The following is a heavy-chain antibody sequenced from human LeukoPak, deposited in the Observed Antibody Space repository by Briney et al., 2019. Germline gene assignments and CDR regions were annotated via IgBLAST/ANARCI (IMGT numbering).Heavy chain of an antibody. Sequence: VGSLRLSRAASRFTSTSYAMSSVGQAPGKGREGVSAISGSGGSAYYAASVKGRFTISKDNSNNTLYLQINSLRAEDTAAYSCARFQSSGSYLDPWGQGTLVTVSS. J-gene: IGHJ5*02. V-gene: IGHV3-23*01. CDR3: ARFQSSGSYLDP. CDR1: RFTSTSYA. CDR2: ISGSGGSA. D-gene: IGHD1-26*01.